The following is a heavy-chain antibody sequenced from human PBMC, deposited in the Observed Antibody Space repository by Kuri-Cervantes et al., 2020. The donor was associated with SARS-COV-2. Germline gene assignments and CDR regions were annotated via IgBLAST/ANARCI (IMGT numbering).Heavy chain of an antibody. D-gene: IGHD4-11*01. Sequence: GESLKISCAASGFTFSDYYMSWIRQAPGKGLEWVSALSGSGSSTHYADSVKGRFTISRDNSKDTLYLQMNSLRAEDTAVYYCAKDEMTTVTTGFDYWGQGTLVTVSS. J-gene: IGHJ4*02. CDR3: AKDEMTTVTTGFDY. CDR2: LSGSGSST. V-gene: IGHV3-23*01. CDR1: GFTFSDYY.